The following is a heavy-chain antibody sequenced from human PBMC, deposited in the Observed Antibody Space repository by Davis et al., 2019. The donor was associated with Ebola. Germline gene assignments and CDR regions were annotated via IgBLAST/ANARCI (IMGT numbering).Heavy chain of an antibody. J-gene: IGHJ6*04. CDR1: GGSISSGGYS. D-gene: IGHD6-19*01. CDR3: ARMSRSSGLLYYYYGMDV. V-gene: IGHV2-26*01. CDR2: IFSNDEK. Sequence: ETLSLTCAVSGGSISSGGYSWSWIRQPPGKALEWLAHIFSNDEKSYSTSLKSRLTISKDTSKSQVVLTMTNMDPVDTATYYCARMSRSSGLLYYYYGMDVWGKGTTVTVSS.